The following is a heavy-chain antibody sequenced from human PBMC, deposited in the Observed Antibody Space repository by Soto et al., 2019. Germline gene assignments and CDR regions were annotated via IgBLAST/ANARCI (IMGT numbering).Heavy chain of an antibody. CDR3: AKDYDFWSGSSLTDAFDI. J-gene: IGHJ3*02. CDR1: GFTFSSYA. Sequence: VGSLRLSCAASGFTFSSYAMSWVRQAPGKGLEWVSAISGSGGSTYYADSVKGRFTISRDNSKNTLYLQMNSLRAEDTAVYYYAKDYDFWSGSSLTDAFDIWGQGTMVTVSS. CDR2: ISGSGGST. D-gene: IGHD3-3*01. V-gene: IGHV3-23*01.